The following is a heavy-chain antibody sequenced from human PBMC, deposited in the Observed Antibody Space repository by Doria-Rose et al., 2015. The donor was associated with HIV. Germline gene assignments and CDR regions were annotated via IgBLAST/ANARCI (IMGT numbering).Heavy chain of an antibody. CDR1: GGSFSGYY. Sequence: VQLVESGAGLVKPSETLSLTCAVFGGSFSGYYWSWIRQPPGKGLEWIGEINHSGSTNYKTSLKSRVTISLDTSKNLFSLKLSSVTAADTAVYYCARGLLRGGWNDVDYYYGMDVWGQGTTVTVSS. V-gene: IGHV4-34*01. D-gene: IGHD1-1*01. CDR3: ARGLLRGGWNDVDYYYGMDV. CDR2: INHSGST. J-gene: IGHJ6*02.